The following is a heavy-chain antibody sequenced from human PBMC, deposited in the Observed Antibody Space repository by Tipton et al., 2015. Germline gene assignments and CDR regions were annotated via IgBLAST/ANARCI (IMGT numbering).Heavy chain of an antibody. J-gene: IGHJ6*02. CDR3: ARDLEHGMDG. Sequence: LRLSCTVSGGSVSSGSYYWSWIRQPPGKGLEWIGYISYTETSHYNASLKSRVTISIDTSKNQFSLKLSSVTAADTAVYYCARDLEHGMDGWRLGTTITGSS. CDR2: ISYTETS. D-gene: IGHD5-24*01. CDR1: GGSVSSGSYY. V-gene: IGHV4-61*01.